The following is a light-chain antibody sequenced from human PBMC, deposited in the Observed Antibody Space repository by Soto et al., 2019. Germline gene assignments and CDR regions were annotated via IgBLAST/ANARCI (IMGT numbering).Light chain of an antibody. V-gene: IGLV2-8*01. J-gene: IGLJ1*01. CDR3: SSYAGTHIV. Sequence: SVLTQPPSASGSPGQSVTISCTGTSSDVGVYNSVSWYQQHPAQAPKLMIYDVSKRPSGVSDRFSGSKSGNTASLTVSGLQAEDEADYYCSSYAGTHIVFGTGTKVTVL. CDR1: SSDVGVYNS. CDR2: DVS.